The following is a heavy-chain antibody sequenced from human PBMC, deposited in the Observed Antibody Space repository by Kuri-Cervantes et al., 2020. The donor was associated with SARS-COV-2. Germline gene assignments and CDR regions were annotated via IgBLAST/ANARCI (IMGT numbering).Heavy chain of an antibody. CDR1: GFTFSSYG. CDR2: ISSSGSTI. V-gene: IGHV3-48*04. CDR3: ARASAGSSWGYYYYMDV. Sequence: GESLKISCAASGFTFSSYGMHWVRQAPGKGLEWVSYISSSGSTIYYADSVKGRFTISRDNAKNSLFLQMNSLRSEDTAVYYCARASAGSSWGYYYYMDVWGIGTTVTVSS. D-gene: IGHD1-26*01. J-gene: IGHJ6*03.